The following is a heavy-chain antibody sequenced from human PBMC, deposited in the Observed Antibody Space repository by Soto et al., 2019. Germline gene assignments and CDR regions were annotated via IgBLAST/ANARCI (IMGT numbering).Heavy chain of an antibody. CDR1: GFTFSSYA. Sequence: PGGSLRLSCAASGFTFSSYAMSWVRQAPGRGLEWVSAITSGDSTYYADSVKGRFTISRDNSKNTLYLQMNSLRAEDTAVYYCAREAYYDILTGYSYWGQGTLVTVSS. J-gene: IGHJ4*02. CDR3: AREAYYDILTGYSY. V-gene: IGHV3-23*01. CDR2: ITSGDST. D-gene: IGHD3-9*01.